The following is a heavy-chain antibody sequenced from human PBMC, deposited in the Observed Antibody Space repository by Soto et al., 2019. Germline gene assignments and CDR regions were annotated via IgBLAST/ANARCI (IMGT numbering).Heavy chain of an antibody. D-gene: IGHD2-2*01. CDR1: GFIFSSYG. CDR2: IWYDGSDK. CDR3: ARDIVPAAKSHFDS. Sequence: QVQLVESGGGVVQPGRSLRLSCAASGFIFSSYGMHWVRQAPGKGLEWVAVIWYDGSDKYYADSVKGRFTISRDNSKNTLYLQMTTLRAAATSVYYCARDIVPAAKSHFDSWGPGPLVTVSS. J-gene: IGHJ4*02. V-gene: IGHV3-33*01.